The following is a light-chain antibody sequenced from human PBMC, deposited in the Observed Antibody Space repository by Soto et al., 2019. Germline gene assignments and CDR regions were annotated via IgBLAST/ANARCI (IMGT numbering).Light chain of an antibody. CDR1: QSVGNN. Sequence: EILMTQSPATLSVSPGERATLSCRASQSVGNNLAWYQQRPAQAPRLLIYAASTRATGIPARFSGSGSGTEFTLTISSLQSEDFAVYYCQQYNKWPLFTFGPGTRVHI. CDR2: AAS. J-gene: IGKJ3*01. CDR3: QQYNKWPLFT. V-gene: IGKV3-15*01.